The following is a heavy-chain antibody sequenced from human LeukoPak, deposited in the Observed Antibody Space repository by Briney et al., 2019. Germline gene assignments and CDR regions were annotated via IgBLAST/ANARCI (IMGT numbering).Heavy chain of an antibody. J-gene: IGHJ4*02. CDR1: GGSISGYY. Sequence: PSETLSLTCSVSGGSISGYYWSWIRQPPGKRLEWIGYIYYSGSNNYNPSLKSRVTISADTSKNQFSLKLRSVTAADTAVYHCARSYGSGSYFDYWGQGTLVTVSS. CDR3: ARSYGSGSYFDY. D-gene: IGHD3-10*01. CDR2: IYYSGSN. V-gene: IGHV4-59*01.